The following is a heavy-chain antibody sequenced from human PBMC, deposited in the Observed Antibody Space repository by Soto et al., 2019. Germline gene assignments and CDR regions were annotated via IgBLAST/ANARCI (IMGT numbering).Heavy chain of an antibody. V-gene: IGHV4-59*01. CDR1: GGSISSNY. D-gene: IGHD6-13*01. Sequence: PSETLSLTCTVSGGSISSNYWTWIRQPPGKGLEWIGYVYNSGSANYNPSLKSRVTISEDTSKSQFSLKVNSMTAADTAVYYCARYRREAVAGYTLDNWGQGILVTVSS. J-gene: IGHJ4*02. CDR3: ARYRREAVAGYTLDN. CDR2: VYNSGSA.